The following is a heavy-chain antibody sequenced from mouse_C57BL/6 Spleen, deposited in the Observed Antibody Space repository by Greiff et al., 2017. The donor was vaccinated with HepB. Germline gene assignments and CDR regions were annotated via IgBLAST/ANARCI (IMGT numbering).Heavy chain of an antibody. V-gene: IGHV14-1*01. Sequence: VQLQQSGAELVRPGASVKLSCTASGFNIKDYYMHWVKQRPEQGLEWIGRIDPEDGDTEYAPKFQGKATMTADTSSNTAYLQLSSLTSEDTAVYYCTTGGYGNYPYYFDYWGQGTTLTVSS. CDR3: TTGGYGNYPYYFDY. J-gene: IGHJ2*01. D-gene: IGHD2-1*01. CDR1: GFNIKDYY. CDR2: IDPEDGDT.